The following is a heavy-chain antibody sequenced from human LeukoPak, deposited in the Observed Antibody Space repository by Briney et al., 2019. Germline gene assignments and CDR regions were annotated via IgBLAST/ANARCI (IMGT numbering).Heavy chain of an antibody. Sequence: GETLKISCKGSGYTFTNYWIGWVRQVPGKGLEWMGSIYPGDSDTRYSPSLQGQVTISADKSISAAYLQWSSLRASDSGIYFCARALYCNNAVCKWFDPWGQGTLVTVSS. V-gene: IGHV5-51*01. D-gene: IGHD2/OR15-2a*01. CDR3: ARALYCNNAVCKWFDP. CDR2: IYPGDSDT. J-gene: IGHJ5*02. CDR1: GYTFTNYW.